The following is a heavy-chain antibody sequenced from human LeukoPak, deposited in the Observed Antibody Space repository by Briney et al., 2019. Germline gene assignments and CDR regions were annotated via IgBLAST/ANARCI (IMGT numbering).Heavy chain of an antibody. CDR2: IKQDGSEK. D-gene: IGHD3-10*01. J-gene: IGHJ3*02. CDR1: GFTFSSYW. CDR3: AASGSYYKGAFDI. V-gene: IGHV3-7*03. Sequence: GSLRLSCAASGFTFSSYWMSWVRQAPGKGLERVANIKQDGSEKYYVDSVKGRFTISRDNAKNSLYLQMNSLRAEDTAVYYCAASGSYYKGAFDIWGQGTMVTVSS.